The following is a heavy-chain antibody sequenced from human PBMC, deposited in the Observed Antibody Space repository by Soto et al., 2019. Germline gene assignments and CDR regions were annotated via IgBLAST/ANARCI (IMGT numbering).Heavy chain of an antibody. CDR2: IYHSGST. V-gene: IGHV4-30-2*01. CDR3: ARVYNWFDP. CDR1: GGSISSGGYS. Sequence: SETVSLTCGDSGGSISSGGYSWGWILQPPGKGLEWIGYIYHSGSTYYNPSLKSRVTISVDRSKNQFSLKLSSVTAADTAVYYCARVYNWFDPWGQGTLVTVSS. J-gene: IGHJ5*02.